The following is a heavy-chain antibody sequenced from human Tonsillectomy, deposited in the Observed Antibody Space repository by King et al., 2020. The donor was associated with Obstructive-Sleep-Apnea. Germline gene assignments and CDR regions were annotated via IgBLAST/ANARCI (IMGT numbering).Heavy chain of an antibody. V-gene: IGHV3-23*04. D-gene: IGHD3-22*01. CDR3: AKDWYYYDSSGYYDY. Sequence: VQLVESGGGLVQPGGSLRLSCAASGFTFSSYAMSWVRQAPGKGLEWVSAISGSVGSTYYADSGKGRFTISRDNSKNTLYLQMNSLRAEDTAVYYCAKDWYYYDSSGYYDYWGQGTLVTVSS. CDR2: ISGSVGST. J-gene: IGHJ4*02. CDR1: GFTFSSYA.